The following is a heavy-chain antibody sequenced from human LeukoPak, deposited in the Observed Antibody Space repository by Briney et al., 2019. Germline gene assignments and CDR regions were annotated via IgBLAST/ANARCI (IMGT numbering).Heavy chain of an antibody. CDR1: GGSISSHY. V-gene: IGHV4-59*11. D-gene: IGHD2-2*01. J-gene: IGHJ4*02. CDR3: AREEYQLLAFDY. CDR2: IYYSGST. Sequence: SETLSLTCTVSGGSISSHYWSWIRQPPGKGLEWIGYIYYSGSTNYNPSLKSRVTISVDTSKNQFSLKLSSVTAADTAVYYCAREEYQLLAFDYWGQGTLVTVSS.